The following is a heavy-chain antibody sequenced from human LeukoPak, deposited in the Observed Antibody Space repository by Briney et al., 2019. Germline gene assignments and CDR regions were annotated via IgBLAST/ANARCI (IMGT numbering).Heavy chain of an antibody. Sequence: GGSLRLSCAASGFTFSSYWMSWVRQAPGKGLEWVSYISSSGSTIYYADSVKGRFTISRDNAKNSLYLQMNSLRAEDTAVYYCARDTTARDAFDIWGQGTMVTVSS. CDR3: ARDTTARDAFDI. CDR1: GFTFSSYW. CDR2: ISSSGSTI. D-gene: IGHD4-11*01. J-gene: IGHJ3*02. V-gene: IGHV3-48*04.